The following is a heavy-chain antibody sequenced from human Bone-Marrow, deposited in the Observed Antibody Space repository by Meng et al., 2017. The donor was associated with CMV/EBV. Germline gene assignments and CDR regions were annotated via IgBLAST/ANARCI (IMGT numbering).Heavy chain of an antibody. CDR1: GFALTKYY. CDR3: ARALVVVPAAPDY. D-gene: IGHD2-2*01. J-gene: IGHJ4*02. V-gene: IGHV1-46*01. Sequence: ASVKVSCKASGFALTKYYMHWVRQAPGQGLEWMGIINPSGGSTSYTQKFQGRVTMTRDTSTSTVYMELSRLRSEDTAVYYCARALVVVPAAPDYWGQGTLVTVSS. CDR2: INPSGGST.